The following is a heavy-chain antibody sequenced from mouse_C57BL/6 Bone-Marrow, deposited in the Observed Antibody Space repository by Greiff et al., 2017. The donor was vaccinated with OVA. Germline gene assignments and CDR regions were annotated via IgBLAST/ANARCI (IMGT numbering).Heavy chain of an antibody. V-gene: IGHV8-12*01. CDR2: IYWDDDK. Sequence: QVTLKVCGPGILQSSQTLSLTCSFSGFSLNTSNMGVSWIRQPSGKGLEWLAHIYWDDDKRYNPSLKSRLTLSKHTPRNQVFLKHTSVDTADTATYYCARRGRHGKRGYYAMVFWAKGTSLTVSS. J-gene: IGHJ4*01. D-gene: IGHD1-2*01. CDR3: ARRGRHGKRGYYAMVF. CDR1: GFSLNTSNMG.